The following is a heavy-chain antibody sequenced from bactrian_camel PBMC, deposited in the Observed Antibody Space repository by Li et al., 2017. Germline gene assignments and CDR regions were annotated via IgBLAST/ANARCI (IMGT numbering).Heavy chain of an antibody. CDR2: IYTGGLSS. CDR3: ATDHRWRGSIATMTY. D-gene: IGHD4*01. V-gene: IGHV3-2*01. Sequence: QVQLVESGGGLVQPGGSLRLSCAASGFTFGSYYMTWVRQAPGKGPEWVSSIYTGGLSSYYIDSVKGRFTISKDNAKNTLYLQTNTLKSEDTALYYCATDHRWRGSIATMTYWGQGTQVTVS. CDR1: GFTFGSYY. J-gene: IGHJ4*01.